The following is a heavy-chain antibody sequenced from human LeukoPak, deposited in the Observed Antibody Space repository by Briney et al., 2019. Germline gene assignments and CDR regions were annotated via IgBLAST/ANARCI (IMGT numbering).Heavy chain of an antibody. Sequence: GASVKVSCKASGYTFTSYAMNWLRQAPGQGLEWMGWINTNTGNPMYAQGFTGRFVFSLDTSVSTAYLQISSLKAEDTAMYYCARGDRLQSFVYWGQGTLVTVSS. CDR2: INTNTGNP. J-gene: IGHJ4*02. V-gene: IGHV7-4-1*02. CDR1: GYTFTSYA. D-gene: IGHD4-11*01. CDR3: ARGDRLQSFVY.